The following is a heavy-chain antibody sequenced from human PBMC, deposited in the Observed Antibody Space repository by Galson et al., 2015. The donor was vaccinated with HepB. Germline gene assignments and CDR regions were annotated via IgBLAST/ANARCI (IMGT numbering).Heavy chain of an antibody. CDR3: ARDHPHDGDYGYYFDY. Sequence: LRLSCAASGFTFGSYGMHWVRQAPGKGLEWVAVIWYDGGNKYYVDSVKGRFTISRDNSKNTLYLQMNSLRAEDTAVYYCARDHPHDGDYGYYFDYWGQGTLVTVSS. CDR2: IWYDGGNK. V-gene: IGHV3-33*01. J-gene: IGHJ4*02. CDR1: GFTFGSYG. D-gene: IGHD4-17*01.